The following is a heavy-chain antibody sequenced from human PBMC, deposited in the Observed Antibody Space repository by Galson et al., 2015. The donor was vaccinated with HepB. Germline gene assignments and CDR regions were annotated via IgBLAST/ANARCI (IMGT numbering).Heavy chain of an antibody. CDR2: IYPGDSDT. D-gene: IGHD3-22*01. CDR3: ARRGLHYYDSSGYYGAFDI. J-gene: IGHJ3*02. Sequence: QSGAEVKKPGESLKISCKGSGYSFTSYWIGWVRQMPGKGLEWMGIIYPGDSDTRYSPSFQGQVTISADKSISTAYLQWSSLKASDTAMYYCARRGLHYYDSSGYYGAFDIWGQGTMVTVSS. CDR1: GYSFTSYW. V-gene: IGHV5-51*03.